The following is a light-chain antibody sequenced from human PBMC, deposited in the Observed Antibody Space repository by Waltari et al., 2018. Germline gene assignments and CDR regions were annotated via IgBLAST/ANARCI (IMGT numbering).Light chain of an antibody. V-gene: IGLV1-51*01. J-gene: IGLJ2*01. CDR2: DDN. CDR3: GTWDSSLSVVV. Sequence: QSVLTQPPSVSAAPGQKVTISCSGSNSNIGNNYVSWYQQDPGTAPKPLIYDDNKRPTVIPDRFSASKSGTSATLGITGLQTGDEADYYCGTWDSSLSVVVFGGGTKLTVL. CDR1: NSNIGNNY.